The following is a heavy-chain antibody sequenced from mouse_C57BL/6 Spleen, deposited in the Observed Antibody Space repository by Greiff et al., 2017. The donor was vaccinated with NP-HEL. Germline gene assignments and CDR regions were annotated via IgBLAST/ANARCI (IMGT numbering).Heavy chain of an antibody. CDR2: IYPGDGDT. J-gene: IGHJ3*01. D-gene: IGHD1-1*01. Sequence: VQGVESGPELVKPGASVKISCKASGYAFSSSWMNWVKQRPGKGLEWIGRIYPGDGDTNYNGKFKGKATLTADKSSSTAYMQLSSLTSEDSAVYFCARRYYGSEGAWFAYWGQGTLVTVSA. V-gene: IGHV1-82*01. CDR1: GYAFSSSW. CDR3: ARRYYGSEGAWFAY.